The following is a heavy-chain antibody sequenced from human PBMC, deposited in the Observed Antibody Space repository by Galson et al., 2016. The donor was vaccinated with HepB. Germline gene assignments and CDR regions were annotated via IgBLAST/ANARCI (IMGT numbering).Heavy chain of an antibody. J-gene: IGHJ4*02. CDR1: GFTFSSYG. CDR3: ARRLDS. CDR2: ISGSSTI. V-gene: IGHV3-48*02. Sequence: SLRLSCAASGFTFSSYGMNWVRQAPGQGLEWVSYISGSSTIYYADSVKGRFLISRDNAKNSLYLQMNSLRDEDTAVYYCARRLDSWGQGTLVTVSS.